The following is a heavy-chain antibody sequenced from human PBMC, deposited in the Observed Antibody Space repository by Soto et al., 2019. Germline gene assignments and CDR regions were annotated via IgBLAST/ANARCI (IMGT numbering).Heavy chain of an antibody. CDR1: GGTFSSYA. CDR2: IIPIFGTA. Sequence: QVQLVQSVAEVKKPGSSVKVSCKASGGTFSSYAISWVRQAPGQGLEWMGGIIPIFGTANYAQKFQGRVTITADESTSTAYMELSSLRSEDTTLYYCAIYPGYSSSWPYNYYGMDVWGQGTTVTVSS. D-gene: IGHD6-13*01. J-gene: IGHJ6*02. CDR3: AIYPGYSSSWPYNYYGMDV. V-gene: IGHV1-69*01.